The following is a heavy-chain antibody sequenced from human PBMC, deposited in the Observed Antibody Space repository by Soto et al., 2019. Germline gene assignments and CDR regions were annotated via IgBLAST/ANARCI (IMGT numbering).Heavy chain of an antibody. CDR3: ARVAPAATYYFDY. V-gene: IGHV3-21*01. CDR2: ISSSSSYI. CDR1: GFTFSSYS. D-gene: IGHD2-2*01. Sequence: EVQLVESGGGLVKPGGSLRLSCEASGFTFSSYSMNWVRQAPGKGLEWVSSISSSSSYIYYADSVKGRFTISRDNAKNALYLQMNSLRSEDTAVYYCARVAPAATYYFDYWGQGTLVTVSS. J-gene: IGHJ4*02.